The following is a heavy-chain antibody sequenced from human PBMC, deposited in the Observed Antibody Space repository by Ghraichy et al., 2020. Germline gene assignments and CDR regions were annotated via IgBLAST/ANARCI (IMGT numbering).Heavy chain of an antibody. CDR2: VYYSGST. V-gene: IGHV4-59*01. CDR3: ARLEVTGYTYKTYYFDY. CDR1: GDSISSYY. J-gene: IGHJ4*02. D-gene: IGHD2-21*02. Sequence: SETLSLTCTVSGDSISSYYWTWIRQPPGKGLEWIGFVYYSGSTNYNPSLKSRVTISLVTSKSQFSLKLSSVTAADTAVYYCARLEVTGYTYKTYYFDYWGQGTLVTLPS.